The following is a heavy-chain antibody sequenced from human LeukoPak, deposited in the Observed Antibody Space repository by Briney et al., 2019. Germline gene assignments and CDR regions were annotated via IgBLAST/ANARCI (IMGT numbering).Heavy chain of an antibody. J-gene: IGHJ4*02. CDR2: IYYSGST. D-gene: IGHD2-2*01. V-gene: IGHV4-59*01. Sequence: PSETLSLTCTVSGGSISSYYWSWIRQPPGKGLEWIGYIYYSGSTNYNPSLKSRVTISVDMSKNQFSLKLTSVTAADTAVYYCARRDGRSTSFDYWGQGTLVTVSS. CDR3: ARRDGRSTSFDY. CDR1: GGSISSYY.